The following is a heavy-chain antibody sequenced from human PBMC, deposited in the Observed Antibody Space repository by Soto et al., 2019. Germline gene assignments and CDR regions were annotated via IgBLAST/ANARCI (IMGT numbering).Heavy chain of an antibody. J-gene: IGHJ4*02. CDR3: AREKFTGLFDY. Sequence: PSETLSLTCAVYGGSFSGYYWTWIRQPPGTGLEWIGEINHSGSTNYNPSLKSRVTISVDTSKNQFSLKLTSVTAAATAMYYCAREKFTGLFDYWGQETLVTVS. CDR2: INHSGST. D-gene: IGHD2-8*02. CDR1: GGSFSGYY. V-gene: IGHV4-34*01.